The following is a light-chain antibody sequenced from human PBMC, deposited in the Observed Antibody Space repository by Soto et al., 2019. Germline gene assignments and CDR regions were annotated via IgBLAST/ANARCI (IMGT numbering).Light chain of an antibody. CDR2: DDS. CDR1: NIGSNS. J-gene: IGLJ1*01. CDR3: QLWEENTDHYV. Sequence: SYELTQPPSVSVAPGQTARITCGRDNIGSNSVHLYQHRPGQAPVLVVYDDSDRPSGSPERFSGSNSGNTATLTISRVEAGDEADYYCQLWEENTDHYVFGSGTKVTVL. V-gene: IGLV3-21*02.